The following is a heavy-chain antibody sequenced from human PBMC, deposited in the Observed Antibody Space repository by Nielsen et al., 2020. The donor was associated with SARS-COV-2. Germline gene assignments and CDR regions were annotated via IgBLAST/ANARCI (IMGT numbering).Heavy chain of an antibody. V-gene: IGHV1-18*04. CDR1: GYTFTVFG. J-gene: IGHJ4*02. CDR3: ATAFAYSGSYGVSY. Sequence: ASVKVSCKASGYTFTVFGISWVRQAPGQGLEWMGWSSSYNANTNYAEKFQGRVTMTEDTSTDTAYMELSSLRSEDTAVYYCATAFAYSGSYGVSYWGQGTLVTVSS. CDR2: SSSYNANT. D-gene: IGHD1-26*01.